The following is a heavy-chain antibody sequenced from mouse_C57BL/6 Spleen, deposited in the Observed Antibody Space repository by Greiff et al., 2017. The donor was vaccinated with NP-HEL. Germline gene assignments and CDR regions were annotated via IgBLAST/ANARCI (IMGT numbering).Heavy chain of an antibody. V-gene: IGHV1-15*01. J-gene: IGHJ4*01. CDR3: TRDDGYYFYYAMDY. D-gene: IGHD2-3*01. Sequence: QVQLQQSGAELVRPGASVTLSCKASGYTFTDYEMHWVKQTPVHGLEWIGAIDPETGGTAYNQKFKGKAILTADKSSSTAYMELRSLTSEDSAVYYSTRDDGYYFYYAMDYWGQGTSVTVSS. CDR1: GYTFTDYE. CDR2: IDPETGGT.